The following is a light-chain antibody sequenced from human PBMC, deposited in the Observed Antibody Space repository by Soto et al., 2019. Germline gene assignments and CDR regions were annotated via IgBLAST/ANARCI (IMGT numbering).Light chain of an antibody. V-gene: IGLV6-57*03. CDR3: QSYDSSNHGV. CDR2: EDN. CDR1: SGSIASNY. J-gene: IGLJ7*01. Sequence: NFMLTQPHSVSESPGKTVTISCTRSSGSIASNYVQWYQQRPGSAPTTVIYEDNQRPSGVPDRFSGSIDSFSNSASLTVSGLKTEDEAAYYCQSYDSSNHGVFGGGTQLTVL.